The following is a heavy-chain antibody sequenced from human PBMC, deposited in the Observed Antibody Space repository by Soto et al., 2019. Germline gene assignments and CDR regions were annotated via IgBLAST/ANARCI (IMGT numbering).Heavy chain of an antibody. V-gene: IGHV4-61*01. CDR1: SGSVSSGSYY. Sequence: SETLSLTCTVSSGSVSSGSYYWSWIRQPPGKGLEWIGYISYSGSTNYNPSLKSRVTVSVDTSKNQFSLRLSSVTAADTAVYYCARTPGSYNTALLYYYYYGVDVWGQGTTVTVSS. J-gene: IGHJ6*02. CDR2: ISYSGST. D-gene: IGHD1-26*01. CDR3: ARTPGSYNTALLYYYYYGVDV.